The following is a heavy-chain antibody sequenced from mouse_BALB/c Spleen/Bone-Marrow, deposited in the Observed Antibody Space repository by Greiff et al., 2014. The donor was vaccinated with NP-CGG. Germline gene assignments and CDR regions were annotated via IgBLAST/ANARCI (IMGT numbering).Heavy chain of an antibody. CDR1: GSNINDTY. CDR3: ARYYYGSSLFAY. CDR2: IDPANGNT. J-gene: IGHJ3*01. V-gene: IGHV14-3*02. D-gene: IGHD1-1*01. Sequence: EVQLQQSGAELVKPGASVKLSCTASGSNINDTYMYWVKQRPEQGLEWIGRIDPANGNTKYDPKFQDKATITADTSSNTAYLQLSSLTSEDTAVYYCARYYYGSSLFAYWGQGTLVTVSA.